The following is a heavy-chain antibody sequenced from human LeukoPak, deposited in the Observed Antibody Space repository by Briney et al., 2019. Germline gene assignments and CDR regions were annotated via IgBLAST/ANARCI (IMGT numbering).Heavy chain of an antibody. J-gene: IGHJ5*02. Sequence: GASLKVSCKASGYTFTSYYMHWVRQAPGQGLEWMGIINPSGGSTSYAQKFQGRVTMTRDMSTSTVYMELSSLRSEDTAVYYCARDSGSSWELSWFDPWGQGTLVTVSS. V-gene: IGHV1-46*01. CDR2: INPSGGST. CDR3: ARDSGSSWELSWFDP. CDR1: GYTFTSYY. D-gene: IGHD6-13*01.